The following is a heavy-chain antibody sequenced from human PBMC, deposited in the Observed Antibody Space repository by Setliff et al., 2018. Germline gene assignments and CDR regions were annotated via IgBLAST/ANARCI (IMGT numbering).Heavy chain of an antibody. Sequence: ASVKVSCKASGYTFSSYYMHWVRQAPGKGLEWMGGFDPEDGETIYAQKFQGRVTMTEDTSTDTAYMELSSLRSEDTAVYYCARGGIGFSEITIFGVALYWFDPWGQGTLVTVSS. CDR1: GYTFSSYY. J-gene: IGHJ5*02. D-gene: IGHD3-3*01. CDR2: FDPEDGET. V-gene: IGHV1-24*01. CDR3: ARGGIGFSEITIFGVALYWFDP.